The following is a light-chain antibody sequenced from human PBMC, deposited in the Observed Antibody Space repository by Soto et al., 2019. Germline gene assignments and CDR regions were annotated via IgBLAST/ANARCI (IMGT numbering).Light chain of an antibody. CDR2: GNS. V-gene: IGLV1-40*01. CDR3: QSSDSSLSGLV. CDR1: SSDIGAGYD. Sequence: QSVLTQPPSVSGAPGQRVTISCTGSSSDIGAGYDVHWYQQLPGTAPKLLIYGNSNRPSGVPDRFSGSKSGTSASLAITGLQAEDDADYYCQSSDSSLSGLVFGTGTQLTVL. J-gene: IGLJ1*01.